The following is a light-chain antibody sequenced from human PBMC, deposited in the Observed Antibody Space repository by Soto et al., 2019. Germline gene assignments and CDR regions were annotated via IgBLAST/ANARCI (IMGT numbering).Light chain of an antibody. CDR1: QSILYPSNNKNY. CDR3: QQHYTTEST. CDR2: WAS. V-gene: IGKV4-1*01. J-gene: IGKJ3*01. Sequence: DIVMTQSPDSLAVSLGERATINCRSSQSILYPSNNKNYLAWYQQKPGQHPKMLISWASTRQSGVPDRFSGSGSGTDFTLTISSLQAEDVAVYYCQQHYTTESTFGPGTRVDIK.